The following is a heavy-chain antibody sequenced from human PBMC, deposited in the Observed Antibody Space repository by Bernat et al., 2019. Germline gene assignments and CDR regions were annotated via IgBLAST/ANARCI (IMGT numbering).Heavy chain of an antibody. CDR3: AREQSLYNRNWYGWFDP. D-gene: IGHD1-7*01. J-gene: IGHJ5*02. V-gene: IGHV3-7*04. Sequence: EVQLVESGGGLVQPGGSLRLSCAVSEFFSSYWMSWVRQAPGKGLEWVANIKPDGSEKYYVDSVRGRFSISRDNAKNSLYLQINSLRAEDTAVYYCAREQSLYNRNWYGWFDPWGQGTLVTVSS. CDR2: IKPDGSEK. CDR1: EFFSSYW.